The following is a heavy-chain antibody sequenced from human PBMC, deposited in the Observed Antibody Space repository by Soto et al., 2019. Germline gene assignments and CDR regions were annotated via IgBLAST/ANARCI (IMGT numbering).Heavy chain of an antibody. D-gene: IGHD3-16*02. CDR1: GFTFSSYA. V-gene: IGHV3-30-3*01. Sequence: QVQLVESGGGVVQPGRSLRLSCAASGFTFSSYAMHWVRQAPGKGLEWVAVISYDGSNKYYADSVKGRVTISRDNSKNTLYLQMNSLRAEDTAVYYCARDTFMITFGGVIALDYWGQGTLVTVSS. CDR2: ISYDGSNK. CDR3: ARDTFMITFGGVIALDY. J-gene: IGHJ4*02.